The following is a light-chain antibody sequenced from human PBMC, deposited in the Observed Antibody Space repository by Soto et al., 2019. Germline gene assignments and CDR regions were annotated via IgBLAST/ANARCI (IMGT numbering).Light chain of an antibody. Sequence: QSALTQPASVSGSPGQSITISCTGTSSDVGGYNYVSWYQQHPGKAPKPMIYDVSNRPSGVSNRFSGSKSGNTASLTISGLQAEDEADYYCSSYTSSSTLEFGGGTKLTVL. V-gene: IGLV2-14*01. CDR3: SSYTSSSTLE. J-gene: IGLJ2*01. CDR2: DVS. CDR1: SSDVGGYNY.